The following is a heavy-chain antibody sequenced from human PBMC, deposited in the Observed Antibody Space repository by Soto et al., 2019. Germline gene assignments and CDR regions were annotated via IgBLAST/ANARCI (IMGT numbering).Heavy chain of an antibody. CDR1: GYSFTSYW. CDR3: ARQGRSILPTDGMDV. D-gene: IGHD1-26*01. V-gene: IGHV5-51*01. CDR2: IYPGDSDT. J-gene: IGHJ6*02. Sequence: GEPLKISCKGSGYSFTSYWIGWVRQMPGKGLEWMGIIYPGDSDTRYSPSFQGQVTISADKSISTAYLQWSSLKASDTAMYYCARQGRSILPTDGMDVWGQGTTVTVSS.